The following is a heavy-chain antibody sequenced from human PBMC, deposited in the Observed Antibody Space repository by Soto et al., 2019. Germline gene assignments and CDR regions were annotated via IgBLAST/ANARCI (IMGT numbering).Heavy chain of an antibody. D-gene: IGHD3-10*01. J-gene: IGHJ4*02. Sequence: PSETXSLTCSVSGGSIRRGGYYRSWISQLPGRGLEWIGYIYSTGSTLYNPSLKSRVALSMDTSKNQFSLNLTSVTAADTAVYYFARERRNSCPTMVFDFWGQGSLDTVSS. V-gene: IGHV4-31*03. CDR1: GGSIRRGGYY. CDR3: ARERRNSCPTMVFDF. CDR2: IYSTGST.